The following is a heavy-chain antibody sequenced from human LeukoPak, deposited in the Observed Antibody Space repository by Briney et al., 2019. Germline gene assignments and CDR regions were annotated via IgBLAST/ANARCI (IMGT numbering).Heavy chain of an antibody. CDR1: GFTFSSYG. CDR2: IWYDGSNK. D-gene: IGHD3-3*01. J-gene: IGHJ4*02. V-gene: IGHV3-33*01. Sequence: GRSLRLSCAASGFTFSSYGMHWVRQAPGKGLEWVAVIWYDGSNKYYADSVKGRFTISRDNSKNTLYLQMNSLRAEDTAVYYCARESEGGVVIKYYLDYWGQGTLVTVSS. CDR3: ARESEGGVVIKYYLDY.